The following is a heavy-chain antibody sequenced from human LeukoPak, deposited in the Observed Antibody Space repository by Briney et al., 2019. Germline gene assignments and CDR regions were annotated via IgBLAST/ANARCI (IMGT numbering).Heavy chain of an antibody. Sequence: SETLSLTCAVYGGSFIGFHWKWIRQPPGKGREWIGDINHSGSTNYNPSLKSRFTISVDTSKNQFSLKLSSVTAADTAVYYCARVILRGAFDIWGQGTMGTVSS. CDR1: GGSFIGFH. CDR2: INHSGST. V-gene: IGHV4-34*01. CDR3: ARVILRGAFDI. J-gene: IGHJ3*02. D-gene: IGHD3-16*01.